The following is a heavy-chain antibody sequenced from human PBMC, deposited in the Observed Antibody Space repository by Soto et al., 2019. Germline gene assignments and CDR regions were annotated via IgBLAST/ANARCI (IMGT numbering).Heavy chain of an antibody. D-gene: IGHD1-1*01. J-gene: IGHJ5*02. CDR3: VTVARTYGPDKP. CDR1: GYSIDSGYY. CDR2: IYYTGNT. V-gene: IGHV4-38-2*02. Sequence: SETLSLTCSVSGYSIDSGYYWGWMRQPPGKRLEWLASIYYTGNTYLNPSLKSRLSISVDTSKNQFSLNLTSLTSADTAVYYCVTVARTYGPDKPWGRGTLVTVSS.